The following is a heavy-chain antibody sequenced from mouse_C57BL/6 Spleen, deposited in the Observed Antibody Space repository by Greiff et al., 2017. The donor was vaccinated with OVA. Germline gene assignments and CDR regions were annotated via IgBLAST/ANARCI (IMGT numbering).Heavy chain of an antibody. D-gene: IGHD2-5*01. CDR1: GYSITSGYF. V-gene: IGHV3-6*01. J-gene: IGHJ3*01. Sequence: EVKLVESGPGLVKPSQSLSLTCSVSGYSITSGYFWYWIRPPPGNIQEWMGFISYDGRNNYNPFLNNRISITRDTSKNQFFLKLNSVTTEDTATYYGARDYSNYVGVWFAYWGQGTLVTVSA. CDR3: ARDYSNYVGVWFAY. CDR2: ISYDGRN.